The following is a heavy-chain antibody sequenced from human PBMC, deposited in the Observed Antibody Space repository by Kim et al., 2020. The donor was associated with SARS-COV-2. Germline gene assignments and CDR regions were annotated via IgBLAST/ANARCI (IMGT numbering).Heavy chain of an antibody. J-gene: IGHJ6*02. CDR3: ARPRGVVVPAATNWNWRYYYYGMEV. V-gene: IGHV1-69*13. Sequence: SVKVSCKASGGTFSSYAISWVRQAPGQGLEWMGGIIPIFGTANYAQKFQGRVTITADESTSTAYMELSSLRSEDTAVYYCARPRGVVVPAATNWNWRYYYYGMEVWGQGTTVTVSS. CDR2: IIPIFGTA. D-gene: IGHD2-2*01. CDR1: GGTFSSYA.